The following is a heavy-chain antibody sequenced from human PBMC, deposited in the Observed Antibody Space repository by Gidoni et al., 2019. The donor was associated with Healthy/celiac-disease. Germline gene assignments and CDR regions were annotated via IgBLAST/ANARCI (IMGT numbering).Heavy chain of an antibody. D-gene: IGHD2-2*01. Sequence: QVQVVQLGGEVKKPGASVKASCKASGYTFTGYYMHWVRQAPGQGLEWMGWINPNSGGTNYAQKFQGRVTMTRDTSISTAYMELSRLRSDDTAVYYCASLSSTSLYYFDYWGQGTLVTVSS. CDR1: GYTFTGYY. J-gene: IGHJ4*02. CDR3: ASLSSTSLYYFDY. CDR2: INPNSGGT. V-gene: IGHV1-2*02.